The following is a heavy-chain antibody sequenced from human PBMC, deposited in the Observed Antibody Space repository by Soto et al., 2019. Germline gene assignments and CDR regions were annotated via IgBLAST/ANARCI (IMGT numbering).Heavy chain of an antibody. CDR1: GYRFTYYW. Sequence: SLNFSCKASGYRFTYYWIGWVRQMPGKCLEWMGIIYPGDSDTRYSPSFQGQVTISADKSISTAYLQWSSLKASDTAMYYCARLTAGTTVEYYYYGMDVCGQGTTVTGSS. CDR2: IYPGDSDT. CDR3: ARLTAGTTVEYYYYGMDV. V-gene: IGHV5-51*01. D-gene: IGHD1-7*01. J-gene: IGHJ6*02.